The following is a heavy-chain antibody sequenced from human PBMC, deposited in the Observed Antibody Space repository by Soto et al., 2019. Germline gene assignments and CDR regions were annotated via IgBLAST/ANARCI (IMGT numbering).Heavy chain of an antibody. J-gene: IGHJ5*02. CDR3: ARARTVVVAATYVNWFDP. CDR2: IYYSGST. CDR1: GGSISSGGYY. V-gene: IGHV4-31*03. D-gene: IGHD2-15*01. Sequence: SETLSLTCTVSGGSISSGGYYWSWIRQHPGKGLEWIGYIYYSGSTYYNPSLKSRGTISVDTSKNQFSLKLSSVTAADTAVYYCARARTVVVAATYVNWFDPWGQGTLVTVSS.